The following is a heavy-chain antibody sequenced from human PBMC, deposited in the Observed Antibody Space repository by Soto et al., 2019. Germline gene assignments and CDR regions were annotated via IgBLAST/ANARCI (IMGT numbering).Heavy chain of an antibody. CDR3: TTQGFGGLHGLVDV. CDR2: IYYSGT. CDR1: GGSISSYY. D-gene: IGHD3-10*01. V-gene: IGHV4-59*08. Sequence: PSETLSLTCSVSGGSISSYYWSWIRQPPGKGLEWIAYIYYSGTSYNPSLKSRVSISLDTPKNQFSLKLSSVTAADTAVYYCTTQGFGGLHGLVDVWGQGTTVTVSS. J-gene: IGHJ6*02.